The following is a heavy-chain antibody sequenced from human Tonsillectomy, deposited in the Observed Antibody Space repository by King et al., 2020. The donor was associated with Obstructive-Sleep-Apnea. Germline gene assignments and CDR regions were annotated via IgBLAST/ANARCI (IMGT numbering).Heavy chain of an antibody. D-gene: IGHD1-14*01. J-gene: IGHJ4*02. Sequence: VQLVESGEGLVQPGGSLRLSCAASGFTFSSYAMSWVRQAPGKGLAWVSAIMCSGGSTYYGDSVKGRFTISRDNSKNTLYLQMNSLRAEDTAVYYCAKDSNRLFDYWGQGTLVTVSS. CDR3: AKDSNRLFDY. V-gene: IGHV3-23*04. CDR2: IMCSGGST. CDR1: GFTFSSYA.